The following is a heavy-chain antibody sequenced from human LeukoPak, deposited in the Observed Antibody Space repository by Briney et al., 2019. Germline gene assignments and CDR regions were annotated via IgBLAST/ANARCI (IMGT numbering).Heavy chain of an antibody. J-gene: IGHJ4*02. CDR2: ISYDGSNK. CDR1: GFTFSDYG. V-gene: IGHV3-30*19. D-gene: IGHD4-17*01. Sequence: GGSLRLSCAASGFTFSDYGMHWVRQAPGKGLEWVAVISYDGSNKYYADSVKGRFTISRDNSKNTLYLQMNSLRAEDTAVFQCAREAYGQHYFDYWGQGSLVIVSS. CDR3: AREAYGQHYFDY.